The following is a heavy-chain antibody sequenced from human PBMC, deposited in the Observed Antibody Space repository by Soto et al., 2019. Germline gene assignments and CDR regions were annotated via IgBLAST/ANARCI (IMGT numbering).Heavy chain of an antibody. CDR1: GYSFTSYW. Sequence: GESLKIFCKGSGYSFTSYWIGWVRQMPGKGLEWMGIIYPGDSDTRYSPSFQGQVTISADKSISTAYLQWSSLKASDTAMYYCARLGGYCSITKCYGGGDYWGQGTLVTVSS. CDR3: ARLGGYCSITKCYGGGDY. CDR2: IYPGDSDT. D-gene: IGHD2-2*01. V-gene: IGHV5-51*01. J-gene: IGHJ4*02.